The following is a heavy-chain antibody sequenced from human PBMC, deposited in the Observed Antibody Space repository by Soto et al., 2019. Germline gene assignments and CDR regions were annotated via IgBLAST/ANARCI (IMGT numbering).Heavy chain of an antibody. V-gene: IGHV3-23*04. D-gene: IGHD3-22*01. CDR1: GFSFSGYT. Sequence: EVQLVESGGHLIQPGESLRLSCAASGFSFSGYTMNWVRQAQGKGLEWISGINGGGATTYYADSVKRRFTISRDDSKNVLYLQLNSPRAEDTAISYCAKDRHPDGSWTLDYWCRGTLLTVAS. J-gene: IGHJ4*02. CDR3: AKDRHPDGSWTLDY. CDR2: INGGGATT.